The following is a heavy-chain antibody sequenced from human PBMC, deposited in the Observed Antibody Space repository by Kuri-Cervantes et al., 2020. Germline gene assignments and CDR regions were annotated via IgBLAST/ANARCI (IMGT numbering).Heavy chain of an antibody. V-gene: IGHV3-30*18. Sequence: SLKISCAASGFNFSSYDMHWVRQAPGKGLEWVAVISYDGSNKYYADSVKGRFTISRGNSKNTLYLQMNSLRAEDTAVYYCAKDLEYGSGKWGGQPNWFDPWGQGTLVTVSS. J-gene: IGHJ5*02. CDR1: GFNFSSYD. CDR3: AKDLEYGSGKWGGQPNWFDP. CDR2: ISYDGSNK. D-gene: IGHD3-10*01.